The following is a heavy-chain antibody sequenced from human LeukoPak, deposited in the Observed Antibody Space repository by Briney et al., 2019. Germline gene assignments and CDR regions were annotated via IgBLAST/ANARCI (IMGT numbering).Heavy chain of an antibody. Sequence: GGSLRLSCAASGFTFRNYALGWVRQAPGKGLEWVSSISVSGGSTYYADSVKGRFTTSRDNSKSTLFLQMNSLRAEDTAVYYCTRGGNYYDTSGSNWFDPWGQGSLVTVSS. V-gene: IGHV3-23*01. CDR2: ISVSGGST. CDR3: TRGGNYYDTSGSNWFDP. CDR1: GFTFRNYA. D-gene: IGHD3-22*01. J-gene: IGHJ5*02.